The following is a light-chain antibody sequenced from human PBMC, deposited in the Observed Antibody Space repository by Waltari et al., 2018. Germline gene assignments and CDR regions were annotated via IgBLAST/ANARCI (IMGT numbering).Light chain of an antibody. CDR3: QQYDSFSYT. CDR1: QSIGSW. Sequence: DIQMTQSPSTLPASVGDRVTITCRASQSIGSWLAWYQQKPGNAPNLLIYEASNLESGVPSRFTGSGSGTEFTLTINSLQPDDFATYYCQQYDSFSYTFGQGTKVQIK. J-gene: IGKJ2*01. V-gene: IGKV1-5*03. CDR2: EAS.